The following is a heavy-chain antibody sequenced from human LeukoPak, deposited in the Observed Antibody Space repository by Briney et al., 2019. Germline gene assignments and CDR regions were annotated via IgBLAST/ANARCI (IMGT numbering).Heavy chain of an antibody. CDR3: ATLPPDFTLTYFDY. CDR1: GYTLTELS. Sequence: ASVKVSCKVSGYTLTELSMHWVRQAPGKGLEWMGGFDPEDGETIYTQKFQGRVTMTEDTSTDTAYMELSSLRSEDTAVYYCATLPPDFTLTYFDYWGQGTLVTVSS. CDR2: FDPEDGET. V-gene: IGHV1-24*01. D-gene: IGHD4/OR15-4a*01. J-gene: IGHJ4*02.